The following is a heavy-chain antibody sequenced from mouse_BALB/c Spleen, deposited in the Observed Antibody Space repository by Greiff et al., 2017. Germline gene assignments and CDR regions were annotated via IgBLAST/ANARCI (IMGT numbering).Heavy chain of an antibody. J-gene: IGHJ4*01. V-gene: IGHV1-67*01. Sequence: QVQLQQTGPELVKPGASVKISCKASGYSFTDYIMLWVKQSHGKSLEWIGVISTYYGDASYNQKFKGKATMTVDKSSSTAYMELARLTSEDSAIYYCARDYGSSYYYAMDYWGQGTSVTVSS. CDR1: GYSFTDYI. CDR3: ARDYGSSYYYAMDY. D-gene: IGHD1-1*01. CDR2: ISTYYGDA.